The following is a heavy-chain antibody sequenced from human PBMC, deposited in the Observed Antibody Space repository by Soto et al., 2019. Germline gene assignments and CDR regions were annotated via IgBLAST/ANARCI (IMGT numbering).Heavy chain of an antibody. CDR2: LYDSGST. CDR1: GDSISTYY. D-gene: IGHD1-20*01. J-gene: IGHJ4*02. Sequence: PSDTLSLTCTVSGDSISTYYWSWIRQPPGKGLEWIGYLYDSGSTHYNPSLKSRVTISVDTSKNQFSLKLSSVTAADTAVYYCAREDVNWNYFDDWGQGTLVTVSS. V-gene: IGHV4-59*12. CDR3: AREDVNWNYFDD.